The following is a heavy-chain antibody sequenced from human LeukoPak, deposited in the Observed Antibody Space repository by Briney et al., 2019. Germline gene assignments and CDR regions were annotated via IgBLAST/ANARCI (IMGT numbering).Heavy chain of an antibody. Sequence: GGSLRLSCAASGFTFSSYSMNWVRQAPGKGLEWVSSISSSSSYIYYADSVKGRFTISRDNAKNSLYLQMNSLRAEDTAVYYCARADLEWLSFDYWGQGTLVTVSS. D-gene: IGHD3-3*01. CDR1: GFTFSSYS. J-gene: IGHJ4*02. V-gene: IGHV3-21*01. CDR2: ISSSSSYI. CDR3: ARADLEWLSFDY.